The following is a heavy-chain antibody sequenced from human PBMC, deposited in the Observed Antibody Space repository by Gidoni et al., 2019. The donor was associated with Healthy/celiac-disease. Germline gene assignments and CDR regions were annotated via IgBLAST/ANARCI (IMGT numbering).Heavy chain of an antibody. V-gene: IGHV5-10-1*03. J-gene: IGHJ4*02. Sequence: EVQLVQSGAEVKKPGESLRISGKGSGYSLTSSWISWVRQMPGQGLEWMGRIDPSDSYTNYSPSFQGHVTISADTSISTAYLQWSSLKASDTAMYYCARAPPYCGGDCYWVYWGQGTLVTVSS. D-gene: IGHD2-21*02. CDR2: IDPSDSYT. CDR3: ARAPPYCGGDCYWVY. CDR1: GYSLTSSW.